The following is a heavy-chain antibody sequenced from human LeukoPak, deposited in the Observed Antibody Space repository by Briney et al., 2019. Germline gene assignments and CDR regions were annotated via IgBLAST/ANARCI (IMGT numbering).Heavy chain of an antibody. Sequence: SETLSLTCAVYGGSFSGYYWSWIRQPPGKGLEWIGEINHSGSTNYNPSLKSRVTISVDTSKNQFSLTLSSVTAADTAVYYCARGPAAGTFDYWGQGTLVTVSS. CDR2: INHSGST. CDR1: GGSFSGYY. CDR3: ARGPAAGTFDY. V-gene: IGHV4-34*01. D-gene: IGHD6-13*01. J-gene: IGHJ4*02.